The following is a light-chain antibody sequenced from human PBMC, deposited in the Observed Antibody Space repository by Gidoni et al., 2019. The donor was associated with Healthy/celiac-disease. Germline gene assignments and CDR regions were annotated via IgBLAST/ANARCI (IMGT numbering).Light chain of an antibody. V-gene: IGKV3-20*01. CDR3: QQYGSSPRT. CDR2: GAS. Sequence: EIVLTQSPGTLSLSPGESATLPCRASQSVSSSYLAWYQQKPGQAPRLLIYGASSRAPGIPDRFSGSGSGTDFTLTISRLEPEDFAVYYCQQYGSSPRTFGQGTKVEIK. CDR1: QSVSSSY. J-gene: IGKJ1*01.